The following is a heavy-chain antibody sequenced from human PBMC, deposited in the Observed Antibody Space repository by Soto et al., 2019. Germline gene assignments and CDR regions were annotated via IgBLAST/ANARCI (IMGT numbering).Heavy chain of an antibody. V-gene: IGHV3-30*03. CDR3: ARDQISGDHGHQFDY. J-gene: IGHJ4*02. CDR2: ISYDGSDE. CDR1: GFTFSSHG. D-gene: IGHD4-17*01. Sequence: QVQLVESGGGVVQPGRSLRLSCAASGFTFSSHGMHWVRQAPGKGLEWVAVISYDGSDEAYADSVKGRFNISRDNYKNPIYLKMNRLRPEDTAVYYCARDQISGDHGHQFDYWGQGTLVTVSS.